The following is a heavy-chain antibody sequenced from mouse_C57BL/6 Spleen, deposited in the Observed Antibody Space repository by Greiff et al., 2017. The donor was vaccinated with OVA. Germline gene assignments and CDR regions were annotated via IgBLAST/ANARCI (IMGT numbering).Heavy chain of an antibody. CDR3: AGGRLRDARFAY. CDR1: GYTFTDYN. D-gene: IGHD2-2*01. J-gene: IGHJ3*01. Sequence: VQLQQSGPELVKPGASVKIPCKASGYTFTDYNMDWVKQSHGKSLEWIGDINPNNGGTIYNQKFKGKATLTVDKSSSTAYMELRSLTSEDTAVYDCAGGRLRDARFAYWGQGTLVTVSA. V-gene: IGHV1-18*01. CDR2: INPNNGGT.